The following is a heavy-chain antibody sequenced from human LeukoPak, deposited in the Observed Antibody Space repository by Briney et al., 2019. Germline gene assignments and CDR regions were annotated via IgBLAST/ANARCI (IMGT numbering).Heavy chain of an antibody. CDR2: IKSKTDGGTT. V-gene: IGHV3-15*01. D-gene: IGHD3-3*01. Sequence: GGSLRLSCAASGFTFSDYYMSWIRQAPGKGLEWVGRIKSKTDGGTTDYAAPVNGRFTISRDDSKNTLYLQMNSLKTADTAVYYCTTAPSLIRFLEWPYYYYYGMDVWGQGTTVTVSS. J-gene: IGHJ6*02. CDR3: TTAPSLIRFLEWPYYYYYGMDV. CDR1: GFTFSDYY.